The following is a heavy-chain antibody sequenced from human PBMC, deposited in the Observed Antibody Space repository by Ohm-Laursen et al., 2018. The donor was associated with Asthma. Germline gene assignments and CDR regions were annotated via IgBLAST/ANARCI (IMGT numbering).Heavy chain of an antibody. Sequence: SLRLSRTASGYTFSRYSIHWVRQIPGKGLEWVASISTASSFIYYADSVRGRFTTPRDNARNSVYLQMNSLRAEDTALYYCARIGPEWELPGREYSLHHWGEGTLVTVSS. J-gene: IGHJ1*01. CDR1: GYTFSRYS. CDR2: ISTASSFI. D-gene: IGHD1-26*01. V-gene: IGHV3-21*01. CDR3: ARIGPEWELPGREYSLHH.